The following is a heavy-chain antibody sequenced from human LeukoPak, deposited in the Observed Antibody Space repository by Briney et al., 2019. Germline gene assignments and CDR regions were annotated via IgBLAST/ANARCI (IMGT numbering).Heavy chain of an antibody. D-gene: IGHD1-26*01. V-gene: IGHV3-20*04. CDR1: GFTFDDYG. Sequence: GGSLRLSCAASGFTFDDYGMSWVRQAPGKGLEWVSSINWNGGSTGYADSVKGRFTISRDNAKNSLYLQMNSLRVEDTALYYCARESLVDYNFYYMDVWGKGTTVAVSS. CDR2: INWNGGST. J-gene: IGHJ6*03. CDR3: ARESLVDYNFYYMDV.